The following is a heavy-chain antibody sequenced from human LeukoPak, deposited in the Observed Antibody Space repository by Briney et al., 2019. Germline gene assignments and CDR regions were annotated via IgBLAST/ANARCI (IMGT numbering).Heavy chain of an antibody. J-gene: IGHJ4*02. CDR2: ISWNSGSI. CDR1: GFTFDDYA. D-gene: IGHD1-7*01. Sequence: GGSLRLSCAASGFTFDDYAMHWVRQAPGKGLEWVSGISWNSGSIGYADSAKGRFTISRDNAKNSLYLQMNSLRAEDTAVYYCATSRTFDYWGQGTLVTVSS. V-gene: IGHV3-9*01. CDR3: ATSRTFDY.